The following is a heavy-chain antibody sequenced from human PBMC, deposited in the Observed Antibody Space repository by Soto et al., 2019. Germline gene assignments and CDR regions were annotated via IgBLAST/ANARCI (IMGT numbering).Heavy chain of an antibody. CDR2: IYYSGST. CDR3: ARSPRGFLEWLSATTGGMDV. J-gene: IGHJ6*02. CDR1: GGSISSGDYY. D-gene: IGHD3-3*01. V-gene: IGHV4-30-4*01. Sequence: QVQLQESGPGLVKPSQTLSLTCTVSGGSISSGDYYWSWIRQPPGKGLEWIGYIYYSGSTYYNPSLKSRVTISVDTSKNQFSLKLSSVTAADTAVYYCARSPRGFLEWLSATTGGMDVWGQGTTVTVSS.